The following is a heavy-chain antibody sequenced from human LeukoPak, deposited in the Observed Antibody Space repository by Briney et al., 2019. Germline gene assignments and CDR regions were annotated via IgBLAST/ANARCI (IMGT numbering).Heavy chain of an antibody. CDR3: ARRGSSWYWDAFDI. D-gene: IGHD6-13*01. J-gene: IGHJ3*02. CDR1: GGSISSYY. Sequence: PSETLSLTCTVSGGSISSYYWNWIRQPPGKGLEWIGYIYYSGSTNYNPSLKSRVTMSVDTSKNQFSLNLSSVTAADTAFYYCARRGSSWYWDAFDIWGQGTMVTVSS. CDR2: IYYSGST. V-gene: IGHV4-59*01.